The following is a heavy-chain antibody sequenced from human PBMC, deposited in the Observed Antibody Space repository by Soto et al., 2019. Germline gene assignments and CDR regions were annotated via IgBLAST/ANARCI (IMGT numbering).Heavy chain of an antibody. CDR2: ISAYNGNT. D-gene: IGHD4-17*01. Sequence: ASVKVSCKASGYTFTSYGISWVLQAPGQGLEWMGWISAYNGNTNYAQKLQGRVTMTTDTSTSTAYMELRSLRSDDTAVYYCERDLTVTTSEYFQHWGQGTLVTVSS. V-gene: IGHV1-18*01. J-gene: IGHJ1*01. CDR1: GYTFTSYG. CDR3: ERDLTVTTSEYFQH.